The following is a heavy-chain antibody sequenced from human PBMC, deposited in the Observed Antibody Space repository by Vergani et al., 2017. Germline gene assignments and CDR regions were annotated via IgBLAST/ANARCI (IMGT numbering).Heavy chain of an antibody. V-gene: IGHV3-13*01. D-gene: IGHD3-10*01. CDR2: IGTSGDT. CDR3: ARDGSSWG. J-gene: IGHJ4*02. Sequence: EVQLVESGGGLVQPGGSLRLSCAASGFTFSSYDMHWVRQATGKGLEWVSAIGTSGDTYYPGSVKGRFTSSRENAKNSLYLKMNSLRAEDTAVYYCARDGSSWGWGQGTLVTVYS. CDR1: GFTFSSYD.